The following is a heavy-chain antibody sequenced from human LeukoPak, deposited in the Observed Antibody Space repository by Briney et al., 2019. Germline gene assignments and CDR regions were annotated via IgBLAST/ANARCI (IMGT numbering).Heavy chain of an antibody. D-gene: IGHD2-21*01. J-gene: IGHJ4*02. CDR3: ARGAAGGDLDY. V-gene: IGHV3-48*01. CDR1: GFTFSSYS. CDR2: ISSSSSTI. Sequence: GGSLRLSCAASGFTFSSYSMNWVRQAPGKGLEWVSYISSSSSTIYYADSVKGRFTISRDNAKNSLYLQMNSLRAEDTAVYYCARGAAGGDLDYWGQGTLVTVSS.